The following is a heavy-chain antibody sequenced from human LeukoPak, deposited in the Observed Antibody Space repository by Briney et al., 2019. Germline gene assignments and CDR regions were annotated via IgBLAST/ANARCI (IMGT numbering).Heavy chain of an antibody. D-gene: IGHD3-9*01. J-gene: IGHJ4*02. Sequence: GGSLRLSCAASGFTFTRYAMHWVRQAPGRGLEYVSSISGNGVDTFYPNSLRGRFTISRDNSQNILYLLLGSLRVEDMAVYYCVRGADTGYSSDSWGQGTLVTVSS. CDR1: GFTFTRYA. V-gene: IGHV3-64*01. CDR2: ISGNGVDT. CDR3: VRGADTGYSSDS.